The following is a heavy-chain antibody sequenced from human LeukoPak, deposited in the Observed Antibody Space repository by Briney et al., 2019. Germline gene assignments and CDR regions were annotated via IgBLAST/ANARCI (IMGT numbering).Heavy chain of an antibody. CDR2: ISSNGGST. CDR3: ARGYVVVPAAIGY. Sequence: GGSLRLSCAASGFTFSSYAMHWVRQAPGKGREFFSAISSNGGSTYYANSVKGRFTISRDNSKNTLYLQMGSLRAEDMAVYYCARGYVVVPAAIGYWGQGTLVTVSS. CDR1: GFTFSSYA. V-gene: IGHV3-64*01. J-gene: IGHJ4*02. D-gene: IGHD2-2*02.